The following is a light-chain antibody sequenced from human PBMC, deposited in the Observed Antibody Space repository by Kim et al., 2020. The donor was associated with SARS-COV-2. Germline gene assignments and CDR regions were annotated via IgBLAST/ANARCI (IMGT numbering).Light chain of an antibody. CDR2: GKN. V-gene: IGLV3-19*01. CDR3: NARDTNDIVL. J-gene: IGLJ2*01. CDR1: SLRSDH. Sequence: VDLEQTVRITCQGDSLRSDHATWYQQKPGQAPILLIYGKNNRPSGIPDRFSGSSAGNTASLTITGTQAGDEADYYCNARDTNDIVLFGGGTKLTVL.